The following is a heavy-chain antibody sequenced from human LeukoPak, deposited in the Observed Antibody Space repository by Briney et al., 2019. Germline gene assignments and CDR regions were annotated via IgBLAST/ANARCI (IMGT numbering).Heavy chain of an antibody. Sequence: GGSLRLSCAASGFTFSSYWMSWVRQAPGKGLEWVANIKQDGSEKYYVDSVKGRFTISRDNAKNSLYLQMNSLGAEDTAVYYCARDPVQMTTVTTVSYYYMDVWGKGTTVTVSS. CDR2: IKQDGSEK. V-gene: IGHV3-7*01. CDR1: GFTFSSYW. CDR3: ARDPVQMTTVTTVSYYYMDV. D-gene: IGHD4-11*01. J-gene: IGHJ6*03.